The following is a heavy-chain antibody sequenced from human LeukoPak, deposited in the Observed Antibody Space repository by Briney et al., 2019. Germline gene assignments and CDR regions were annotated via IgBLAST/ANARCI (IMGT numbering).Heavy chain of an antibody. CDR3: ARLVLGGAFDI. V-gene: IGHV6-1*01. CDR1: GASVSSNSAV. D-gene: IGHD2-15*01. Sequence: SQTLSLTCAISGASVSSNSAVWNWIRQSPSRGLEWLGRTYYRSKWYNDYAVSVKSRITIKPDTFKNQFSLQLNSATPEDTAVYYCARLVLGGAFDIWGQERMGTVSS. CDR2: TYYRSKWYN. J-gene: IGHJ3*02.